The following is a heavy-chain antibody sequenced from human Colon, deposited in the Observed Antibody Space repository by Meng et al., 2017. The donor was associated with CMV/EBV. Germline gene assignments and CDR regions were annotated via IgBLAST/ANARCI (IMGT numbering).Heavy chain of an antibody. V-gene: IGHV3-30*04. CDR1: GFTFSSYA. D-gene: IGHD4-11*01. Sequence: GESLKISCAASGFTFSSYAMSWVRQAPGKGLEWVTIISHDGTKKYYAESVKGRFTISRDNSQNTVTVQMNSLRGDDTAIYYCARASNSSFDPWGQGTLVTVSS. CDR3: ARASNSSFDP. J-gene: IGHJ5*02. CDR2: ISHDGTKK.